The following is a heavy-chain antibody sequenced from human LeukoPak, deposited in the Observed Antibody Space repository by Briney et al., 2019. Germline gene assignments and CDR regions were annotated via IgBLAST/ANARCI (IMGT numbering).Heavy chain of an antibody. D-gene: IGHD3-10*01. CDR1: GGSISSYY. V-gene: IGHV4-59*01. Sequence: SETLSLTCTVSGGSISSYYWSWIRQPPGKGLEWIGYIYYSGSTNYNPSLKSRVTISVDTSKNQFSLKLSSVTAADTAVYYCARDRSGTIDYWGQGTLVTVSP. CDR2: IYYSGST. J-gene: IGHJ4*02. CDR3: ARDRSGTIDY.